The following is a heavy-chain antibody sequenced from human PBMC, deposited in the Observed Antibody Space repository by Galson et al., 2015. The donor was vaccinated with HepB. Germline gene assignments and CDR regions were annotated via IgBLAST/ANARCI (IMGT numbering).Heavy chain of an antibody. CDR1: GGSISSSNYY. Sequence: ETLSLTCTVSGGSISSSNYYWGWIRQPPGKGLEWIGTIYYTGSTYYNPSLKSRVTISVDTSKNQFSLKVNSVTAADTAMYYCASHSGYQYFDYWGLGTPVTVSS. J-gene: IGHJ4*02. D-gene: IGHD5-12*01. V-gene: IGHV4-39*01. CDR2: IYYTGST. CDR3: ASHSGYQYFDY.